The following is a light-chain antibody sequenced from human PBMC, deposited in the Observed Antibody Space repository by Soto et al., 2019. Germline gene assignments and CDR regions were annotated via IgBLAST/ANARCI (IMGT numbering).Light chain of an antibody. CDR1: QNIRSR. J-gene: IGKJ1*01. CDR2: HAS. CDR3: QQYSSYPT. Sequence: DVQMTQSPSTLSASLGDRVTITCRASQNIRSRLAWFQQKPGKAPKLLIFHASSLESGVPSRFSGSGSGTEFTLTISSLQSDDFATYYCQQYSSYPTFGQGTKVDI. V-gene: IGKV1-5*01.